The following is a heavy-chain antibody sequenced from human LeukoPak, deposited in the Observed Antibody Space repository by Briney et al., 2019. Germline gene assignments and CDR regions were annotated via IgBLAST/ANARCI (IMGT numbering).Heavy chain of an antibody. CDR3: ARWGYYGGNNHGYDY. CDR1: GYSFTVYW. D-gene: IGHD3-10*01. Sequence: GESLKISCTGSGYSFTVYWIAWVRQMPGKGLEWMGIIYPGDSDTRYRPSFQGQVTISADKSISTTYLQWSSLKASDTAMYYCARWGYYGGNNHGYDYWGQGTLVTVSS. CDR2: IYPGDSDT. J-gene: IGHJ4*02. V-gene: IGHV5-51*01.